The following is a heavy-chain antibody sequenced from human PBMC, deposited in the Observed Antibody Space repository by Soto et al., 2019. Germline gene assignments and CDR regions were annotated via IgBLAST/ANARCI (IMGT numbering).Heavy chain of an antibody. Sequence: SETLSLTCTVSGGSISSSNWWSWVRQPPGKGLEWIGEIYHSGSTNYNPSLKSRVTISVDKSKNQFSLKLSSVTAADTAVYYRARRTFSLDGPSFDYWGQGTLVTVSS. D-gene: IGHD1-1*01. V-gene: IGHV4-4*02. CDR2: IYHSGST. CDR1: GGSISSSNW. CDR3: ARRTFSLDGPSFDY. J-gene: IGHJ4*02.